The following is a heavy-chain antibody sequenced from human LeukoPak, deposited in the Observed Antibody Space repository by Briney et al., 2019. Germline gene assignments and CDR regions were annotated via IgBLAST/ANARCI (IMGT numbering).Heavy chain of an antibody. V-gene: IGHV3-30*02. CDR3: AASSSWYFDY. CDR2: IRYDGSNK. Sequence: GGSLRLSCAASGFTFDDYGMHWVRQAPGKGLEWVAFIRYDGSNKYYADSVKGRFTISRDNSKNTLYLQMNSLRAEDTAVYYCAASSSWYFDYWGQGTLVTVSS. D-gene: IGHD6-13*01. J-gene: IGHJ4*02. CDR1: GFTFDDYG.